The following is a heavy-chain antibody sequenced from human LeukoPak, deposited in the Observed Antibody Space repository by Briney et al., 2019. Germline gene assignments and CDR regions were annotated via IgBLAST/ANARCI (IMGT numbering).Heavy chain of an antibody. V-gene: IGHV3-7*01. CDR1: GFTFSVYW. D-gene: IGHD3-16*01. Sequence: PGGSLRLSCVASGFTFSVYWVSWVRQAPGKGLEWVANINEDGSEKYYVDSMKGRFTISRDNAKKSLYLQMNSLRAEDTAVYYCGRVGWGSGDEDWGQGTLVTVSS. CDR3: GRVGWGSGDED. CDR2: INEDGSEK. J-gene: IGHJ4*02.